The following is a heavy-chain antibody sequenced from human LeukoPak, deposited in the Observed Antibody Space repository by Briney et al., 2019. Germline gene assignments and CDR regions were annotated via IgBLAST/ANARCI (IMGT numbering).Heavy chain of an antibody. Sequence: PSETLSLTCTVSGYSISSGYYWGWIRQPPGKGLEWIGEINHSGSTNYNPSLKSRVTISVDTSKNQFSLKLSSVTAADTAVYYCASARSGYSVPNYWGQGTLVTVSS. J-gene: IGHJ4*02. CDR3: ASARSGYSVPNY. CDR1: GYSISSGYY. CDR2: INHSGST. V-gene: IGHV4-38-2*02. D-gene: IGHD5-12*01.